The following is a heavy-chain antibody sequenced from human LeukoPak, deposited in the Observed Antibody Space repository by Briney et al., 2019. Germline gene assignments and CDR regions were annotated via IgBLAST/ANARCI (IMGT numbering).Heavy chain of an antibody. CDR1: GGSISSYY. J-gene: IGHJ3*02. V-gene: IGHV4-59*01. D-gene: IGHD6-19*01. CDR2: IYYSGST. CDR3: ARTVQSSGWFPDAFDI. Sequence: PSETLSLTXTVSGGSISSYYWSWIRQPPGKGLEWIGYIYYSGSTNYNPSLKSRVTISVDTSKNQFSLKLSSVTAADTAVYYCARTVQSSGWFPDAFDIWGQGTMVTVSS.